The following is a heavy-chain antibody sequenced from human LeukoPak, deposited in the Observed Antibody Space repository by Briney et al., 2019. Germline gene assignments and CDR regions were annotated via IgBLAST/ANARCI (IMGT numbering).Heavy chain of an antibody. Sequence: SVKVSCKAYGGTFSNYAINWIRQAPGPGLEWVGGIIPIFGTANYAQKFQGRVTITADESTSTVYMELNSLKSEDTAVYYCARGWDYDSGGRPTAYVYWGQGTLVTVYS. CDR3: ARGWDYDSGGRPTAYVY. CDR2: IIPIFGTA. V-gene: IGHV1-69*13. J-gene: IGHJ4*02. D-gene: IGHD3-22*01. CDR1: GGTFSNYA.